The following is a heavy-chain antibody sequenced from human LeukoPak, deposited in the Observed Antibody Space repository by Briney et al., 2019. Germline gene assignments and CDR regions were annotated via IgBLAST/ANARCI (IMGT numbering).Heavy chain of an antibody. Sequence: PSETLSLTCTVSGGSVRRGNYYWTWIRQPAGSGLEWIGRIYTSGTTDYNPSLRTRVTISVDASRNQFSLNLSSVTAADTAVYYCARVSSGSYRQADYWGQGTLVTVSS. CDR3: ARVSSGSYRQADY. CDR1: GGSVRRGNYY. J-gene: IGHJ4*02. D-gene: IGHD1-26*01. CDR2: IYTSGTT. V-gene: IGHV4-61*02.